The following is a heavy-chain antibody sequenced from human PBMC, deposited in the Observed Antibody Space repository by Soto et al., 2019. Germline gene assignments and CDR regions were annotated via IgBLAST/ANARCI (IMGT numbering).Heavy chain of an antibody. CDR1: GFTFSNYA. J-gene: IGHJ4*02. D-gene: IGHD6-13*01. Sequence: QVQLVESGGGVVQPGRSLKLSCAASGFTFSNYAIHWVRQAPGKGLEWVAVIASDGKDKRYADCVKGRFTISRDNSKNTVYLQMNSLRGEDTAVYYCAKDGAIAAADYFFDYWGQGSLVTVSS. CDR3: AKDGAIAAADYFFDY. V-gene: IGHV3-30*18. CDR2: IASDGKDK.